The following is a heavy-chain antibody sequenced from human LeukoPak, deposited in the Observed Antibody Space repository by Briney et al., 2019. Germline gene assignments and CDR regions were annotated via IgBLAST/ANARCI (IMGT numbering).Heavy chain of an antibody. CDR1: GFTFSSYG. J-gene: IGHJ4*02. V-gene: IGHV3-33*01. CDR3: GREASSWYSGGYYFDY. D-gene: IGHD6-13*01. CDR2: IWYDGSNK. Sequence: GGSLRLSCAASGFTFSSYGMHWVRQAPGKGLEWVAVIWYDGSNKYYADSVKGRFTISRDNSKNTLYLQMNSLRAEDTAVYYCGREASSWYSGGYYFDYWGQGTLVTVSS.